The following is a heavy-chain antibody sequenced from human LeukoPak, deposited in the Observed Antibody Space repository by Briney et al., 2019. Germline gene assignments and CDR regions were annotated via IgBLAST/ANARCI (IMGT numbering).Heavy chain of an antibody. CDR1: GGSISSGSYY. Sequence: KTSETLSLTCTVSGGSISSGSYYWSWIRQPAGKGLEWIGRIYTSGSTNYNPSLKSRVTISVDTSKNQFSLKLSSVTAADTAVYYCARDSRYWFDPWGQGTLVTVSS. CDR3: ARDSRYWFDP. J-gene: IGHJ5*02. CDR2: IYTSGST. V-gene: IGHV4-61*02.